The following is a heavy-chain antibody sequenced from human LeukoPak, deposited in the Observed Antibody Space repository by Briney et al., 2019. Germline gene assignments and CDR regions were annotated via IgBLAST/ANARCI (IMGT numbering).Heavy chain of an antibody. D-gene: IGHD2-15*01. CDR3: ARRSGWWFDP. J-gene: IGHJ5*02. Sequence: KASETLSLTCAVSGYSISSGYYWGWIRQPPGKGLEWIGRIYTSGSTNYNPSLKSRVTMSVDTSKNQFSLKLSSVTAADTAVYYCARRSGWWFDPWGQGTLVTVSS. V-gene: IGHV4-38-2*01. CDR2: IYTSGST. CDR1: GYSISSGYY.